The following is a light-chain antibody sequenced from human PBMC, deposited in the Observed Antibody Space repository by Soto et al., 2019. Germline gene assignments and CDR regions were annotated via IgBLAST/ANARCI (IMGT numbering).Light chain of an antibody. CDR1: QSLLHSNGYKY. J-gene: IGKJ1*01. CDR2: LGS. V-gene: IGKV2-28*01. Sequence: DIVMTQSPLSLPVTPGEPASISCRSSQSLLHSNGYKYLDWYLQKPGQSPQLLIYLGSNRASGVPDRFSGSGLGTEYTLKISRVEAEDVGVYYCMQTLQAPRTFGQGTKVEIK. CDR3: MQTLQAPRT.